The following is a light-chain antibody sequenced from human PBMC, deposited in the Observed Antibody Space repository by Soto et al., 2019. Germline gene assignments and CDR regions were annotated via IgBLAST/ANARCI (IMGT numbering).Light chain of an antibody. J-gene: IGLJ7*01. CDR3: SSYTSSSTLV. CDR2: EVT. CDR1: SSDVGGYKY. Sequence: QSVLTQPASVSGSPGQSITISYTGTSSDVGGYKYVSWYQHQSGKAPKLVIYEVTNRPSGVSNRFSGSKSGNTASLTISGLQAEDEADYYCSSYTSSSTLVFGGGTQLTVL. V-gene: IGLV2-14*01.